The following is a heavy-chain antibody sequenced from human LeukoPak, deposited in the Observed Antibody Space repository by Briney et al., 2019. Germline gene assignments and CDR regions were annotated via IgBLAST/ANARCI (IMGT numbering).Heavy chain of an antibody. CDR3: AKRRGENFFFDL. Sequence: AGGSLRLSCAASGFTLSSYSMNWVRQAPGKGLEWVSYISSSSSTIYYADSVKGRFTISRDNSKNTLYLQMNSLRAEDTAVYYCAKRRGENFFFDLWGQGAQVTVSS. CDR1: GFTLSSYS. CDR2: ISSSSSTI. V-gene: IGHV3-48*01. D-gene: IGHD3-16*01. J-gene: IGHJ4*02.